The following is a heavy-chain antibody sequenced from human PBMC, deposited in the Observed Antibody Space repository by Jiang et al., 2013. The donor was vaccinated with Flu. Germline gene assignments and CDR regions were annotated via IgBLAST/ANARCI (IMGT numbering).Heavy chain of an antibody. V-gene: IGHV4-34*01. J-gene: IGHJ5*02. CDR3: APGWGWFDP. Sequence: SGSTNYNPSLKSRVTISVDTSKNQFSLKLSSVTAADTAVYYCAPGWGWFDPWGQGTLVTVSS. D-gene: IGHD1-26*01. CDR2: SGST.